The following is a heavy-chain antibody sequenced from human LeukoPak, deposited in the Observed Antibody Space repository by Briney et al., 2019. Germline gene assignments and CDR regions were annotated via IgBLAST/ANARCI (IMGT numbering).Heavy chain of an antibody. CDR1: GGSISSYY. V-gene: IGHV4-4*07. CDR2: IYTSGST. CDR3: ARHVGYYDSSGYEILDY. Sequence: SETLSLTCTVSGGSISSYYWSWIRQPAGKGLEWIGRIYTSGSTNYNPSLKSRVTMSVDTSKNQFSLKLSSVTAADTAVYYCARHVGYYDSSGYEILDYWGQGTLVTVSS. D-gene: IGHD3-22*01. J-gene: IGHJ4*02.